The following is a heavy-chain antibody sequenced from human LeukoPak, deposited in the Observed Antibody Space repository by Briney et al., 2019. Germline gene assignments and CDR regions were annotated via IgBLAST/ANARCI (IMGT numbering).Heavy chain of an antibody. CDR3: AKGGYSSGWRNYFDY. V-gene: IGHV3-23*01. CDR1: GFTSSSYG. CDR2: ISATGGST. J-gene: IGHJ4*02. D-gene: IGHD6-19*01. Sequence: GGSLRLSCAASGFTSSSYGITWVRQAPGKGLEWVSTISATGGSTYYADSVKGRFTISRDNSKDTLYLQMNSLRAEDTAVYYCAKGGYSSGWRNYFDYWGQGTLVTVSS.